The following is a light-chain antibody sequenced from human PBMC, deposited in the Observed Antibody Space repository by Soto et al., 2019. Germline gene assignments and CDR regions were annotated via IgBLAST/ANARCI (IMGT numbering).Light chain of an antibody. CDR1: SSNIGSNI. CDR2: SSN. Sequence: QSVLTQPPSASGTPGQRVTISCSGSSSNIGSNIVNWYQQFPGTAPKLLIYSSNQRPSGVPDRFSGSKSGTSASLAISGLQSEDEADYYCAAWDDSLNGGVFGRGTKLTVL. CDR3: AAWDDSLNGGV. V-gene: IGLV1-44*01. J-gene: IGLJ3*02.